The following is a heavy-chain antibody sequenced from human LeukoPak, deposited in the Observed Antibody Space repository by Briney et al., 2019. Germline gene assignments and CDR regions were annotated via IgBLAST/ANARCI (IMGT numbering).Heavy chain of an antibody. CDR1: GFTFSSNW. D-gene: IGHD3-22*01. CDR2: IKQDGSEK. CDR3: ARLYYYDSSQVDY. J-gene: IGHJ4*02. V-gene: IGHV3-7*01. Sequence: GGSLRLSCAASGFTFSSNWMSWVRQAPGKGLEWVANIKQDGSEKYYVDSVKGRFTISRDNAKNSLYLQMNSLRAEDTAVYYCARLYYYDSSQVDYWGQGTLVTVSS.